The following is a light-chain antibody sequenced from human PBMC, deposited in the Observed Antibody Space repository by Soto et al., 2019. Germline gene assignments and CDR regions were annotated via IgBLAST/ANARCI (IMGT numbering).Light chain of an antibody. V-gene: IGKV3-20*01. CDR3: QQYGSTPPT. CDR2: AAS. CDR1: QSVTSSY. Sequence: EIVLTQSPGTLSLSPGERATLSCRASQSVTSSYLAWYQRKPGQAPRLLIFAASTRATGIPDRFSGSGYGTDFTLTISRLEPEDFALYYCQQYGSTPPTFGQGTKVEIK. J-gene: IGKJ2*01.